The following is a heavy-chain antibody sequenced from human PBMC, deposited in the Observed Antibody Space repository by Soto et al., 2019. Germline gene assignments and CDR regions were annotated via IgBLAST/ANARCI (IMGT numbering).Heavy chain of an antibody. V-gene: IGHV4-39*01. J-gene: IGHJ4*02. CDR3: ARIAAVAGVG. CDR2: IYYSGST. CDR1: GGSISSSSYY. D-gene: IGHD6-19*01. Sequence: PSETLSLTCTVSGGSISSSSYYWGWIRQPPGKGLEWIGSIYYSGSTYYNPSLKSRVTISVDTSKNQFSLKLSSVTAADTAVYYCARIAAVAGVGWGQGTLVTVSS.